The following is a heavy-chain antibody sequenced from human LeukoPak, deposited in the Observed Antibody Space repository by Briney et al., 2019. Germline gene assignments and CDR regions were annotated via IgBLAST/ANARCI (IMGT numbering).Heavy chain of an antibody. V-gene: IGHV4-30-2*05. CDR1: GGSISSGGYS. Sequence: PSETLSLTCAVSGGSISSGGYSWSWIRQPPGKGLEWIGYIYHSGSTYYNPSLKSRVTISVDTSKNQFSLKLSSVTAADTAVYYCARVYGADSMVRGVRQYYYYYYGMDVWGQGTTVTVSS. CDR2: IYHSGST. D-gene: IGHD3-10*01. J-gene: IGHJ6*02. CDR3: ARVYGADSMVRGVRQYYYYYYGMDV.